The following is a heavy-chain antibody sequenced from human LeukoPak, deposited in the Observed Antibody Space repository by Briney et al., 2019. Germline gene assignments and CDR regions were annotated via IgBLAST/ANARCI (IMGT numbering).Heavy chain of an antibody. Sequence: GGSLRLSCAASGFTFSSYTMSWVRQAPGKGREWVSAISGSGGSTYYADSVKGRFTISRDNSKNTLYLQMNSLRAEDAAVYSCAKESGYYYYYMDVWGKGTPVTVSS. CDR3: AKESGYYYYYMDV. D-gene: IGHD3-10*01. CDR1: GFTFSSYT. J-gene: IGHJ6*03. V-gene: IGHV3-23*01. CDR2: ISGSGGST.